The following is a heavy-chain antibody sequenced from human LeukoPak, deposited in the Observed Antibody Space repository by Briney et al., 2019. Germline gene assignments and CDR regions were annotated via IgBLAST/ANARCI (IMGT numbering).Heavy chain of an antibody. CDR1: GFTFSDYY. J-gene: IGHJ4*02. D-gene: IGHD2-21*02. CDR2: ISSSGSTI. Sequence: GGSLRLSCAASGFTFSDYYMSWFRQAPGKGLEWVSYISSSGSTIYYADSVKGRFTISRDNAKNSLYLQMNSLRAEDTAVYYCAREMTAIPSFDYWGQGTLVTVSS. V-gene: IGHV3-11*01. CDR3: AREMTAIPSFDY.